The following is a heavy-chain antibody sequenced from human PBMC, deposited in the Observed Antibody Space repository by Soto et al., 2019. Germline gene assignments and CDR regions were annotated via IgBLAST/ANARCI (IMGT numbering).Heavy chain of an antibody. Sequence: EVQLVESGVGLVQPGRSLRLSCAASGFTFDDYAMHWVRQAPGKGLEWVSGVSWNSGSEGYADSVKGRFTISRDNVNKSLHLQMNSLEPEDTAVYFCASSRGRGDFWSGYVAFDIWGQGTMVTVS. J-gene: IGHJ3*02. CDR1: GFTFDDYA. V-gene: IGHV3-9*01. CDR3: ASSRGRGDFWSGYVAFDI. D-gene: IGHD3-3*01. CDR2: VSWNSGSE.